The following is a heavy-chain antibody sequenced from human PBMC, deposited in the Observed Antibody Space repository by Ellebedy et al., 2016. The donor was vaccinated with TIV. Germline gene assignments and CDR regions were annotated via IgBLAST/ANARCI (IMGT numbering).Heavy chain of an antibody. V-gene: IGHV4-34*01. Sequence: SETLSLTCAVYGGSFSDYYWSWLRQPPGKGLEWIGEINHSGGTNYNPSLKSRVTISVDTSKNQFSLKLSSVTAADTAVYYCARECWGYCSGPHWGQGTLVTVSS. J-gene: IGHJ4*02. CDR2: INHSGGT. D-gene: IGHD2-15*01. CDR1: GGSFSDYY. CDR3: ARECWGYCSGPH.